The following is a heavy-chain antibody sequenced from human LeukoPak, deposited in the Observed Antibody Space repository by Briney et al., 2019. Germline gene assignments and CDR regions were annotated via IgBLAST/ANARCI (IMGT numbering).Heavy chain of an antibody. V-gene: IGHV1-2*02. D-gene: IGHD2-2*01. Sequence: APVTVSCKASGYTFTGYYMHWVRQAPGQGLEWMGWINPNSGGTNYAQKFQGRVTMTRDTSISTAYMELSRLRSDDTAVYYCAKALAVYCDSTSCQHYFDYWGQGTLVTVSS. CDR2: INPNSGGT. CDR1: GYTFTGYY. CDR3: AKALAVYCDSTSCQHYFDY. J-gene: IGHJ4*02.